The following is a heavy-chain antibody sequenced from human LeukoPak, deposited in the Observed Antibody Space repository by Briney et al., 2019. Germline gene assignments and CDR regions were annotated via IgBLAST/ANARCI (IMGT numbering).Heavy chain of an antibody. CDR2: TYSGGNT. D-gene: IGHD3-10*01. J-gene: IGHJ4*02. CDR3: ARENYSGSGSYFLDY. Sequence: PGGSLRLSCAASGFTVSNNYMNWVRQAPGRGLEWVSVTYSGGNTYYADPVKGRFTISRDNSKNTLYLQMNSLRAEDTAVYYCARENYSGSGSYFLDYWGQGTLVTVSS. CDR1: GFTVSNNY. V-gene: IGHV3-66*02.